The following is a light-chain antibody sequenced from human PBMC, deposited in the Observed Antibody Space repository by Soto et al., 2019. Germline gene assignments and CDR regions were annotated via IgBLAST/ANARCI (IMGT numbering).Light chain of an antibody. CDR1: QSVSSSY. CDR2: GAS. Sequence: EIVLTQSPGTLSLSPGERATLSCRASQSVSSSYLAWYQQKPGQAPRLLIYGASSRATGIPDRFSGCGSVTDFTFAISRLEPEDFAVYYCQHYGSSPLTFGGGTKVEIK. J-gene: IGKJ4*01. V-gene: IGKV3-20*01. CDR3: QHYGSSPLT.